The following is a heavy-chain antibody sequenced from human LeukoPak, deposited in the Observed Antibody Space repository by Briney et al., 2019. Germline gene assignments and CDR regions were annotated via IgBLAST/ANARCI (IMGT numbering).Heavy chain of an antibody. Sequence: SQTLSLTCAISGDSVSSNSAAWNWIRQSPSRGLEWLGRTYYRSKWYNDYAVSVKSRITINPDTSMNQFSLQLNSVTPEDTVVYYCARGYSSSSVGYFQHWGQGTLVTVTS. J-gene: IGHJ1*01. CDR2: TYYRSKWYN. CDR1: GDSVSSNSAA. D-gene: IGHD6-6*01. CDR3: ARGYSSSSVGYFQH. V-gene: IGHV6-1*01.